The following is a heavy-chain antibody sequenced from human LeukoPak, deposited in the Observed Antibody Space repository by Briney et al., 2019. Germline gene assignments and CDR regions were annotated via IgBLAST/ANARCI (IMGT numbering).Heavy chain of an antibody. CDR3: ARGGPVAATHKYFQH. Sequence: ASVKVSCKASGYTFTSYDINWVRQAAGQGLEWMGWMHPNTGNTGYAQNFQGRVTMTRNTSISTAYMELSSLRSEDTAVYYCARGGPVAATHKYFQHWGQGTLVTVSS. D-gene: IGHD6-19*01. J-gene: IGHJ1*01. CDR1: GYTFTSYD. CDR2: MHPNTGNT. V-gene: IGHV1-8*01.